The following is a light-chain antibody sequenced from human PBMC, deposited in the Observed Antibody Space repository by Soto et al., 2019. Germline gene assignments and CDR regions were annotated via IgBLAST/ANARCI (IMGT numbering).Light chain of an antibody. CDR1: QSISTW. CDR3: QQYKNYLT. CDR2: GAS. V-gene: IGKV1-5*01. Sequence: DIQMTQSPSTLSASVGDRVTITCLASQSISTWLAWYQQKPGKAPKVLIYGASSLESGVPSRFSGSGSGTEFTLTISSLQPDDFATYYCQQYKNYLTFGPGTKVDIK. J-gene: IGKJ3*01.